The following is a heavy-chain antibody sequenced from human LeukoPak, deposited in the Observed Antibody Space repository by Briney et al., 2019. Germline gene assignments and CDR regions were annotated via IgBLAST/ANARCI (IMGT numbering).Heavy chain of an antibody. CDR2: INPNSGGT. J-gene: IGHJ3*02. CDR3: ARDLLAGDAFDI. CDR1: GYTFTGYY. D-gene: IGHD2-15*01. V-gene: IGHV1-2*02. Sequence: ASVKVSCKASGYTFTGYYMHWVRQAPGQGLEWMGWINPNSGGTNYAQKFQGRVTMTRDTSISTAYMELSRLRSDDTAVYYCARDLLAGDAFDIWGKGTMVTVSS.